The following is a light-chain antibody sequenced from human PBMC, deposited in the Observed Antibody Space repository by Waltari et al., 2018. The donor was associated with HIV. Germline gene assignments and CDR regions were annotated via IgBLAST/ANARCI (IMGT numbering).Light chain of an antibody. CDR2: EVS. CDR3: CSYTIGRTLV. Sequence: QSALTQPSSVSGSPGPAITISCKGTNRRGGMYNYVSWYQPHSGKAPQVMIYEVSHRPSGVSHRFSGSKSGNTASLTISGLQAEDEADYYCCSYTIGRTLVFGTGTKVAV. J-gene: IGLJ1*01. CDR1: NRRGGMYNY. V-gene: IGLV2-14*01.